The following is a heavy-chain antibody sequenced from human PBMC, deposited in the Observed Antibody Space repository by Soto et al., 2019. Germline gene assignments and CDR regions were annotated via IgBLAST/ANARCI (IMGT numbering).Heavy chain of an antibody. D-gene: IGHD2-15*01. CDR1: GGTFSSYA. CDR2: IIPIFGTA. CDR3: AGGYCSGGSCYFGWVGYYYYGMDV. J-gene: IGHJ6*02. V-gene: IGHV1-69*01. Sequence: QVQLVQSGAEVKKPGSSVKVSCKASGGTFSSYAISWVRQAPGQGLEWMGGIIPIFGTANYAQKFQGSVTITADESTSTAYMELSSLRSEDTAVYYCAGGYCSGGSCYFGWVGYYYYGMDVWGQGTTVTVSS.